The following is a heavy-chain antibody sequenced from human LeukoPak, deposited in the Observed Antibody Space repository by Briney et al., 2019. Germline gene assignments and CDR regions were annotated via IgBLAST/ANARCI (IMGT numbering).Heavy chain of an antibody. V-gene: IGHV4-30-4*01. CDR3: ARQAYYYDSSGYSTLFDY. D-gene: IGHD3-22*01. J-gene: IGHJ4*02. CDR2: IYYSGST. CDR1: GGSISSGDYY. Sequence: SETLSLTCTVSGGSISSGDYYGSWIRQPPGKGLEWIGYIYYSGSTYYNPSLKSRVTISVDTSKNQFSLKLSSVTAADTAVYYCARQAYYYDSSGYSTLFDYWGQGTLVTVSS.